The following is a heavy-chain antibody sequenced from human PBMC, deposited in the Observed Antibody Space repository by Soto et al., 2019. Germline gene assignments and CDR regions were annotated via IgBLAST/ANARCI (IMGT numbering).Heavy chain of an antibody. CDR2: TYYRSKWYN. Sequence: SQTLSLTCAISGDSVSSNSAAWNWIRQSPSRGLEWLGRTYYRSKWYNDYAVSVKSRITINPDTSKNQCSLQLNSVTPEDTAVYYCARDTPLSSSDTFYCGMDVWGQGTTVTVSS. CDR3: ARDTPLSSSDTFYCGMDV. V-gene: IGHV6-1*01. D-gene: IGHD6-6*01. CDR1: GDSVSSNSAA. J-gene: IGHJ6*02.